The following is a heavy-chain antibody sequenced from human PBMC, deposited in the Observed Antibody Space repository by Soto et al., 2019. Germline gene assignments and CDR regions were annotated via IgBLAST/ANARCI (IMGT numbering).Heavy chain of an antibody. CDR3: AHTHMFYFDY. CDR2: IYWEDDK. Sequence: QITLKESGPTLVKPTQTLTLTCTFSGFSLSTSGVGVGCIRQPPGKALEWLALIYWEDDKRYSPSLKNRLTITKNTSKNQVVLTMTNMDPVDTATYFCAHTHMFYFDYWGQGTLVTVSS. CDR1: GFSLSTSGVG. J-gene: IGHJ4*01. D-gene: IGHD3-10*02. V-gene: IGHV2-5*02.